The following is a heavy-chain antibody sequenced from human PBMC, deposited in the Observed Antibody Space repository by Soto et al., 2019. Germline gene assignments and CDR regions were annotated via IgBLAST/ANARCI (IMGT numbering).Heavy chain of an antibody. J-gene: IGHJ4*02. V-gene: IGHV1-8*01. CDR2: MNPNSGNT. D-gene: IGHD6-13*01. Sequence: ASVKVSGKASGYTFTSYDINWVRQATGQGLEWMGWMNPNSGNTGYAQKFQGRVTMTRNTSISTAYMVLSSLRSEDTAVYYCARGPRYSSSWVDYWGQGTLVTVSS. CDR1: GYTFTSYD. CDR3: ARGPRYSSSWVDY.